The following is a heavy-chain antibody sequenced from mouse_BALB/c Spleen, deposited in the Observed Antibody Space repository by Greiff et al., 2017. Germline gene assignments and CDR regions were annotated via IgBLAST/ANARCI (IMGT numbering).Heavy chain of an antibody. CDR2: IYPGDGDT. CDR3: ARVDGYYYYAMDY. J-gene: IGHJ4*01. CDR1: GYAFSSSW. V-gene: IGHV1-82*01. Sequence: QVQLQQSGPELVKPGASVKISCKASGYAFSSSWMNWVKQRPGQGLEWIGRIYPGDGDTNYNGKFKGKATLTADKSSSTAYMQLSSPTSVDSAVYFCARVDGYYYYAMDYWGQGTSVTVSS. D-gene: IGHD2-3*01.